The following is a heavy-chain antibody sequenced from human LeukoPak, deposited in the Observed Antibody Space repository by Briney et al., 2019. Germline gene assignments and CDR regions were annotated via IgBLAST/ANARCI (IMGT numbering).Heavy chain of an antibody. CDR3: ARQWELRPHFDY. V-gene: IGHV3-20*04. Sequence: GGSLRLSCAASGFTFDDYGMSWVRQAPGKRLEWVSGINWNGGSTGYADSVKGRFTISRDNAKNSLYLQMNSLRAEDTAVYYCARQWELRPHFDYWGQGTLVTVSS. CDR2: INWNGGST. J-gene: IGHJ4*02. D-gene: IGHD1-26*01. CDR1: GFTFDDYG.